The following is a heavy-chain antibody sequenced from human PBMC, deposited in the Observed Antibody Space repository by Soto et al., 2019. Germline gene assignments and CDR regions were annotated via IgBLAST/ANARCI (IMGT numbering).Heavy chain of an antibody. D-gene: IGHD3-10*01. V-gene: IGHV4-30-2*01. CDR2: IYHSGST. J-gene: IGHJ4*02. CDR3: ARGGRSLDY. CDR1: GGSISSGGYS. Sequence: KASETLSLTCAVSGGSISSGGYSWSWIRQPPGKGLEWIGYIYHSGSTYYNPSLKSRVTISVDRSKNQFSLKLSSVTAADTAVYYCARGGRSLDYWGQGTLVTVSS.